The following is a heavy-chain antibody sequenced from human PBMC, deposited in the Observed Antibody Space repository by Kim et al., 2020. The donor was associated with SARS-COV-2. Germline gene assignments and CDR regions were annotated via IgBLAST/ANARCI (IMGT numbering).Heavy chain of an antibody. Sequence: ASVKVSCKASGYTFTAYFMHWVRQAPGQGLEWMGRINPNGGDTNDAQKFRGRVTMTRDTSISTAYMELSSLKSDDTAGYYCAREREAAAGRFFDFWGQGTLVTVSS. J-gene: IGHJ4*02. V-gene: IGHV1-2*06. CDR1: GYTFTAYF. CDR3: AREREAAAGRFFDF. D-gene: IGHD6-13*01. CDR2: INPNGGDT.